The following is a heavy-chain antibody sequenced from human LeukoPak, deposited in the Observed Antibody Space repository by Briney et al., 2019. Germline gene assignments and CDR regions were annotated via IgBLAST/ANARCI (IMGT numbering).Heavy chain of an antibody. CDR1: GYTFTDYW. J-gene: IGHJ4*02. D-gene: IGHD2-15*01. V-gene: IGHV1-2*02. CDR3: ARDPGYLQADY. CDR2: MNPDSGVT. Sequence: ASVKVSCKASGYTFTDYWIPWVRQAPGQGLEWMGCMNPDSGVTGYAQRFQGRVTMTRDTSISTAYMELSSLRSDDTAVYYCARDPGYLQADYWGQGTLVTVPS.